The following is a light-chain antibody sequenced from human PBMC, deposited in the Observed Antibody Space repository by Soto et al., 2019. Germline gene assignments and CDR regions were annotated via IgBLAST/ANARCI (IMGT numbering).Light chain of an antibody. J-gene: IGKJ2*01. CDR3: QQYGGSPLFT. V-gene: IGKV3-20*01. Sequence: EIVLTQSPGTLSLSPRERATLSCRASQSVNSNYLAWYQQKPGQAPRLLIYGASNRAAGIPDRFSGSGSGTDFTLTISRLEPEDFALYYCQQYGGSPLFTFGQGTKPDTK. CDR1: QSVNSNY. CDR2: GAS.